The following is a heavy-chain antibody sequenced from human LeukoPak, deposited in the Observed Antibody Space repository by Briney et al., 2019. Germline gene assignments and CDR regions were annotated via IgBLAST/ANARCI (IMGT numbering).Heavy chain of an antibody. J-gene: IGHJ6*03. CDR2: ISGSGYYT. CDR1: GSGFTFGNFG. CDR3: AKDGSWGDYYFYFYMDV. D-gene: IGHD3-16*01. Sequence: PGGSLRLSCEASGSGFTFGNFGMSWVRQAPGKGLEWLSGISGSGYYTYYADSVKGRFTISRDNSKNTLYIEMNSLRAEDMAVYYCAKDGSWGDYYFYFYMDVWGKGTTVTVSS. V-gene: IGHV3-23*01.